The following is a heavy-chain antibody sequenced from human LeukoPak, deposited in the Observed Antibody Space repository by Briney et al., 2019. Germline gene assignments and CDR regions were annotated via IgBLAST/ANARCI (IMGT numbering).Heavy chain of an antibody. V-gene: IGHV4-59*01. CDR2: VYYSGST. CDR3: AREGVRYSNSWSPFDY. CDR1: GGSFSGYF. D-gene: IGHD6-13*01. Sequence: SETLSLTCAVYGGSFSGYFWSWIRQLPGKGLEWIGYVYYSGSTDYNPSLKSRVTISVDTSKNQFSLKLSSVTAADTAVYYCAREGVRYSNSWSPFDYWGQGALVTVSS. J-gene: IGHJ4*02.